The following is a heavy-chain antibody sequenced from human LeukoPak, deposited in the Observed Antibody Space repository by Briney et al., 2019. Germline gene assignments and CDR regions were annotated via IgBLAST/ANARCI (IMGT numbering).Heavy chain of an antibody. CDR3: AKDRERWELLLSVRSGFDY. CDR2: ISGSGGST. CDR1: GFTFSSYA. Sequence: GGSLRLSCAASGFTFSSYAMSWVRQAPGKGPEWVSAISGSGGSTYYADSVKGRFTISRDNSKNTLYLQMNSLRAEDTAVYYCAKDRERWELLLSVRSGFDYWGQGTLVTVSS. V-gene: IGHV3-23*01. J-gene: IGHJ4*02. D-gene: IGHD1-26*01.